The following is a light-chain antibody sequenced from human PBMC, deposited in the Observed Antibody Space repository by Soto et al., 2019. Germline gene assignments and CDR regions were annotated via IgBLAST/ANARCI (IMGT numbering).Light chain of an antibody. Sequence: EIVLTQSPGTLSLSPGERATLSCRASQSVTSDLAWYQQKPGQAPRLLIYGASNRATGIPDRFSGSGSGIDFTLTVSRLEPEDFAVYYCQHYGSLRTFGQGTKVEIK. CDR1: QSVTSD. CDR3: QHYGSLRT. V-gene: IGKV3-20*01. CDR2: GAS. J-gene: IGKJ1*01.